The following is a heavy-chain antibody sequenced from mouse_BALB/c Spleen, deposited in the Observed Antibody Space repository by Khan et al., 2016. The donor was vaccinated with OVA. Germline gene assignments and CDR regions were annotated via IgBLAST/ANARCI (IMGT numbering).Heavy chain of an antibody. V-gene: IGHV5-17*02. CDR1: GFTFSSFG. CDR3: ARRGGKYDAMDY. J-gene: IGHJ4*01. Sequence: EVELVESGGGLVQPGGSRKLSCAASGFTFSSFGMHWVRQAPEKGLEWVAYISSGSSTIYYADTVKGRFTISRDNPTNTLFLQMNSLRSEDTARYYCARRGGKYDAMDYWGQGTSVTVAS. CDR2: ISSGSSTI.